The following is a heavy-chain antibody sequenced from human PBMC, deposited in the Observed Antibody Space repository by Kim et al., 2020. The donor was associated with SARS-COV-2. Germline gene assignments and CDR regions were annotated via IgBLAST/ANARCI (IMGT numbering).Heavy chain of an antibody. J-gene: IGHJ1*01. V-gene: IGHV3-13*01. CDR3: ARASSGCFNHIDY. Sequence: GGSLRLSCAASGFTFSSYDMHWVRQPTGKGLEWVSAIGTAGDMSYPGSVKGRFTISRENAKNSFYLQLNSLRAEDTAMYYCARASSGCFNHIDYWAQGTL. CDR1: GFTFSSYD. D-gene: IGHD6-19*01. CDR2: IGTAGDM.